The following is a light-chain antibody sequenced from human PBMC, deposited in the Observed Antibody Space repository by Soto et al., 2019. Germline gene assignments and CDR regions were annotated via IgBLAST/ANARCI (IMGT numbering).Light chain of an antibody. CDR3: QQYYSTPQT. Sequence: DIVMTQSPDALDVSLGERSTINCKSSQSVLYSSNNKNYLACYQQKPGQPPKLLISWASTREFGVPDLFSGSGSGTDFTLTINTLQAEEVAVYYCQQYYSTPQTFGQGTKVEIK. V-gene: IGKV4-1*01. CDR1: QSVLYSSNNKNY. J-gene: IGKJ1*01. CDR2: WAS.